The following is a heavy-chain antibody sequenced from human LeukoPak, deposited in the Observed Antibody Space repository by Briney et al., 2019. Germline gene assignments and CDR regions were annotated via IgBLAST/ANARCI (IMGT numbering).Heavy chain of an antibody. CDR1: GYTFTGYY. CDR3: ARDHAYSYGSDAFDI. D-gene: IGHD5-18*01. J-gene: IGHJ3*02. Sequence: ASVKVSCKASGYTFTGYYMHWARQAPGQGLEWMGWINPNSGGTNYAQKFQGRVTMTRDTSISTAYMELSRLRSDDTAVYYCARDHAYSYGSDAFDIWGQGTMVTVSS. CDR2: INPNSGGT. V-gene: IGHV1-2*02.